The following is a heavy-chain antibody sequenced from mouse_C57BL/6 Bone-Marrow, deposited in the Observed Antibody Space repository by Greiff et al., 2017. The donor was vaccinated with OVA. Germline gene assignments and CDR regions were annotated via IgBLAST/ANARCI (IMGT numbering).Heavy chain of an antibody. J-gene: IGHJ3*01. CDR1: GFTFSDYY. Sequence: EVQLVESGGGLVQPGGSLKLSCAASGFTFSDYYMYWVRQTPEKRLEWVAYISNGGGSTYYPDTVKGRFTISRDNAKNTLYLQMSRLKSEDTAMYYCARHSGYYYGSSPFAYWGQGTLVTVSA. CDR2: ISNGGGST. V-gene: IGHV5-12*01. CDR3: ARHSGYYYGSSPFAY. D-gene: IGHD1-1*01.